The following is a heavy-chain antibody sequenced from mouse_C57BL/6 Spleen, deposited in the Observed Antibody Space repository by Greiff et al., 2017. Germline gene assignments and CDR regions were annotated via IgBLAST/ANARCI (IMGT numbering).Heavy chain of an antibody. D-gene: IGHD2-12*01. V-gene: IGHV1-64*01. CDR2: IHPNSGST. CDR1: GYTFTRYW. Sequence: QVQLQQPGAELVKPGASVKLSCKASGYTFTRYWMHWVKQRPGQGLEWIGMIHPNSGSTNYNEKFKSKATLTVDKSSSTAYMQLSSLTSGDSAVYYGARGDSSYYCDYWGQGTTLTVSS. CDR3: ARGDSSYYCDY. J-gene: IGHJ2*01.